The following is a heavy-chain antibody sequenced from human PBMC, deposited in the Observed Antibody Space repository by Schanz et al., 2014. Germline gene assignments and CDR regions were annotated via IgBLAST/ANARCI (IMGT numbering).Heavy chain of an antibody. CDR2: INPNSGAT. V-gene: IGHV1-2*02. CDR1: GGTFTGYY. Sequence: QVQLVQSGAEVKKPGSSVKVSCKASGGTFTGYYMHWVRQAPGQGLEWLGWINPNSGATSSAQKFQGRVTMTRDTSSSTVYMQLSSLTSDDTAIYYCARVTTGYDSWGQGTLVTVSS. CDR3: ARVTTGYDS. J-gene: IGHJ4*02. D-gene: IGHD5-12*01.